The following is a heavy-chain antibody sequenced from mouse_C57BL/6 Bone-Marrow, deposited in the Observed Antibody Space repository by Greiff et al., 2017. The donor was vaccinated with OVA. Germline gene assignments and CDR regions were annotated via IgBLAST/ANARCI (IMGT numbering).Heavy chain of an antibody. J-gene: IGHJ4*01. V-gene: IGHV1-53*01. D-gene: IGHD2-4*01. CDR3: APYDSDYAMDY. Sequence: VQLQQSGTELVKPGASVKLSCKASGYTFTSYWMHWVKQRPGQGLEWIGNINPSNGGTNYNEKFKGKATLTADKSSSTAYMQLSSLTSEDSAVYFCAPYDSDYAMDYWGQGTSVTVSS. CDR2: INPSNGGT. CDR1: GYTFTSYW.